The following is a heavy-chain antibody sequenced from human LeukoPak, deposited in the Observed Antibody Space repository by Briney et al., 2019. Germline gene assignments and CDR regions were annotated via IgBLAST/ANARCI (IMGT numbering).Heavy chain of an antibody. CDR1: GGTFSSYA. J-gene: IGHJ4*02. D-gene: IGHD1-20*01. Sequence: ASVKVSCKASGGTFSSYAISWVRQAPGQGLEWMGWISAYNGNTNYAQKLQGRVTMTTDTSTSTAYMELRSLRSDDTAVYYCARGLTGTYVDYWGQGTLVTVSS. V-gene: IGHV1-18*01. CDR2: ISAYNGNT. CDR3: ARGLTGTYVDY.